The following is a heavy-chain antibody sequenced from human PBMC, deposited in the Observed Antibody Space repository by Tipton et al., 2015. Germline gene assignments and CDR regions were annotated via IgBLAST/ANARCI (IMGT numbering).Heavy chain of an antibody. D-gene: IGHD6-19*01. CDR3: ARRVAVADTADY. V-gene: IGHV4-31*03. CDR2: IYHSGST. J-gene: IGHJ4*02. Sequence: TLSLTCIVSGGSISSGGYYWSWIRQHPGKGLEWIGYIYHSGSTYYNPSLKSRVTISVDTAKNHFSLKLSSVTAADTAVYYCARRVAVADTADYWGQGTLVTVSS. CDR1: GGSISSGGYY.